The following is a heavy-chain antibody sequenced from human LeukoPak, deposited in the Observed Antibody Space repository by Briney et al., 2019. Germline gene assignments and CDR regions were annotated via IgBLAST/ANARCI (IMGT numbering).Heavy chain of an antibody. CDR3: ARDEVSGGWYNH. D-gene: IGHD6-19*01. CDR1: GYTFTSRG. J-gene: IGHJ4*02. V-gene: IGHV1-18*04. CDR2: INCHNGNT. Sequence: GASVKVSCKASGYTFTSRGISWVRQAPGQGLEWMGWINCHNGNTNYAQKLQGRLTMTTDTSTSTAYMELRSLRSDDTAVYYCARDEVSGGWYNHWGQGTLVTVS.